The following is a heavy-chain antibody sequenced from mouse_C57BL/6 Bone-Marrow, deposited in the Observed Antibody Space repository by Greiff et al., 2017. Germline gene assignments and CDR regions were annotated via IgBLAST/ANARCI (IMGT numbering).Heavy chain of an antibody. CDR1: GYTFTSYW. Sequence: QVQLQQPGAELVMPGASVKLSCKASGYTFTSYWMHWVKQRPGQGLEWIGEIDPSDSYTNYNQKFKGKSTLTVDKSSSTAYMQLSSLKSEDSSVYYCAREGVTTSYWYFDVWGTGTTVTVSS. CDR3: AREGVTTSYWYFDV. D-gene: IGHD2-2*01. V-gene: IGHV1-69*01. J-gene: IGHJ1*03. CDR2: IDPSDSYT.